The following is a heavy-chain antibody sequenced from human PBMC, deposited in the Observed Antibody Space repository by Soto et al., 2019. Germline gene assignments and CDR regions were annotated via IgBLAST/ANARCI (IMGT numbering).Heavy chain of an antibody. CDR1: GGSISSSSYY. CDR3: ARLSGGRLFDY. D-gene: IGHD2-15*01. Sequence: SETLSLTCTVSGGSISSSSYYWGWIRQPPGKGLEWIGSIYYSGSTYYNPSLKSRVTISVDTSKNQFSLKLSSVTAADTAVYYCARLSGGRLFDYWGQGTLVTVSS. CDR2: IYYSGST. J-gene: IGHJ4*02. V-gene: IGHV4-39*01.